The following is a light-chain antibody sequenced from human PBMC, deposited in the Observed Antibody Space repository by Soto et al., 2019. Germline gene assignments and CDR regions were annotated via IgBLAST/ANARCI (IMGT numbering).Light chain of an antibody. J-gene: IGKJ5*01. V-gene: IGKV1-39*01. CDR1: QSITTY. CDR2: AAS. CDR3: QQDGTSPIT. Sequence: DIQITQSPSSLSASVGDRVTMTCRASQSITTYLNWYQQTLGEAPKLLIYAASRLQIGVPSRFSGSGSGTEFTLTTSSLQPEDIATYYCQQDGTSPITFGQGTRLE.